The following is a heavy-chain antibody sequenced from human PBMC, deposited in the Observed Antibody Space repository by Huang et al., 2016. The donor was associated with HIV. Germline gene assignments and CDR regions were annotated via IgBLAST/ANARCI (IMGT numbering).Heavy chain of an antibody. Sequence: QLQLQESGPGLVKPSETLSLTCSVSGGSISGSRYYWGWIRQPPGKGLEWIGNIYYSGSTYYNPSLKSRVTISVDTSKNQFTLKLNSVTAADTAVYHCANVIQYYDFPKLMDVWGQGTTVTVSS. J-gene: IGHJ6*02. D-gene: IGHD3-3*01. CDR2: IYYSGST. V-gene: IGHV4-39*01. CDR3: ANVIQYYDFPKLMDV. CDR1: GGSISGSRYY.